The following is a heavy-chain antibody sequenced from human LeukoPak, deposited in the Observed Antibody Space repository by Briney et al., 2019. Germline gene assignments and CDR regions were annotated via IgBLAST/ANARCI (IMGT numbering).Heavy chain of an antibody. CDR1: GFTFSSHG. V-gene: IGHV4-34*01. CDR2: INHSGST. CDR3: ARAGLYNWNYEGTAYFDY. Sequence: GSLRLSCAASGFTFSSHGMSWVRQAPGKGLEWIGEINHSGSTNYNPSLKSRVTISVDTSKNQFSLKLSSVTAADTALYYCARAGLYNWNYEGTAYFDYWGQGTLVTVSS. D-gene: IGHD1-7*01. J-gene: IGHJ4*02.